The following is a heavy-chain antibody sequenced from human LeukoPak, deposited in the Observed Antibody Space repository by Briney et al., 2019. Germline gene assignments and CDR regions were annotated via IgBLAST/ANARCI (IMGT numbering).Heavy chain of an antibody. V-gene: IGHV4-59*01. Sequence: PSETLSLTCTVSGGSISSYYWSWIRQPPGKGLEWIGYIYYSGSTNYNPSLKSRVTISVDTSKNQFSLKLSSVTAADTAVYYCARDGRIAARRSAGRGAGIFDYWGQGTLVTVSS. CDR1: GGSISSYY. J-gene: IGHJ4*02. D-gene: IGHD6-6*01. CDR3: ARDGRIAARRSAGRGAGIFDY. CDR2: IYYSGST.